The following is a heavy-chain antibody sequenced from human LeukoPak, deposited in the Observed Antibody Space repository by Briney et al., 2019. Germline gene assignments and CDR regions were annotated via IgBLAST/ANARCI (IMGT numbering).Heavy chain of an antibody. Sequence: ASVKVSCKASGYTFTSYGISWVRQAPGQGLEWMGWISAYNGNTNYAQKLQGRVTMTTDTSTSTAYMELRSLRSDDTAVYYCARDPIYYYDSSGYYYYYYGMDVWGQGTTVTVSS. J-gene: IGHJ6*02. CDR1: GYTFTSYG. V-gene: IGHV1-18*01. D-gene: IGHD3-22*01. CDR2: ISAYNGNT. CDR3: ARDPIYYYDSSGYYYYYYGMDV.